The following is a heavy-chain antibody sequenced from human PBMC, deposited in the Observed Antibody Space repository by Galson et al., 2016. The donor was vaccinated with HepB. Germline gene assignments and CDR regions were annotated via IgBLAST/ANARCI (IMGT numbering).Heavy chain of an antibody. CDR3: VKRAKYRGDDFDL. CDR2: ISYDGATK. D-gene: IGHD5-12*01. Sequence: SLRLSCAASGFTFRSFAIHWVRQAPGKGLEWVAVISYDGATKHYSDFVRGRFTISRDNSKNTLHLQMNSLRPDDTARYYCVKRAKYRGDDFDLWGPGTVVTVSS. V-gene: IGHV3-30*04. J-gene: IGHJ4*02. CDR1: GFTFRSFA.